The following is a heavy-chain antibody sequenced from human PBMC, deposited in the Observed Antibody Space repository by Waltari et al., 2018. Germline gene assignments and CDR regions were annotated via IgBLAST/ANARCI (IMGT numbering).Heavy chain of an antibody. Sequence: QVQLPESGPSLLKPSETLSPICTVSGDSISGFSWCWVRHPPGKGLDWIGYIYYTGSTNFDPSLESRVTMSGETSKNQFSRKLSSVTAADTAFYYCARGGGGDWEWFDPWGQGTLVTVSS. D-gene: IGHD2-21*02. J-gene: IGHJ5*02. V-gene: IGHV4-59*01. CDR3: ARGGGGDWEWFDP. CDR2: IYYTGST. CDR1: GDSISGFS.